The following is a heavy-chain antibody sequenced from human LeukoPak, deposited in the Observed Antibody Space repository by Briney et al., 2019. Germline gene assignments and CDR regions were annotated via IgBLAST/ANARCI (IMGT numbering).Heavy chain of an antibody. V-gene: IGHV3-7*01. J-gene: IGHJ3*02. D-gene: IGHD3-22*01. Sequence: GGSLRLSCAASGFTFTDDWMAWVRQVPGKGLEWVANIKGDGSRKYYLDSVKGRYTISRDNARNSVTLEMSSLRADDTAMYYCARDANYHDGSNYYDVLDIWGQGTMVTVSS. CDR3: ARDANYHDGSNYYDVLDI. CDR1: GFTFTDDW. CDR2: IKGDGSRK.